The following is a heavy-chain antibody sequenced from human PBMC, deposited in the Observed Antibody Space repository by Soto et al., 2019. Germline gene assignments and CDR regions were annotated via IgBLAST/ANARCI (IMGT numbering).Heavy chain of an antibody. V-gene: IGHV3-30*18. CDR1: GFTFSSYG. CDR3: AKDGGCGSAGRGVGGFDN. Sequence: GGSLRLSCAASGFTFSSYGMHWVRQAPGKGLEWVAVISYDGSNKYYADSVKGRFTISRDNSKNTLYLQMNSLRAEDTAVYYCAKDGGCGSAGRGVGGFDNWGQGTLFTVSS. D-gene: IGHD2-15*01. CDR2: ISYDGSNK. J-gene: IGHJ4*02.